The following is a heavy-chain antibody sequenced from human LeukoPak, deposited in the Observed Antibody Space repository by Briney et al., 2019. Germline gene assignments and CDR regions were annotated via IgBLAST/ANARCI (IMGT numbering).Heavy chain of an antibody. D-gene: IGHD6-13*01. CDR3: ARVRGIAAAFDAFDI. J-gene: IGHJ3*02. CDR1: GFTVSSNY. CDR2: IYSGGST. Sequence: GGSLRLSCAASGFTVSSNYMSWVRQAPGKGLEWVSVIYSGGSTYYADSVKGRFTISRDNSKNTLYLQMNSLRAEGTAVYYCARVRGIAAAFDAFDIWGQGTMVTVSS. V-gene: IGHV3-66*01.